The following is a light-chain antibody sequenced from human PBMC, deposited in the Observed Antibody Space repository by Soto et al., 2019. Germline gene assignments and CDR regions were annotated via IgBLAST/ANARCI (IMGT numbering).Light chain of an antibody. J-gene: IGKJ4*01. CDR1: QSVSSY. V-gene: IGKV3-11*01. CDR2: DAS. CDR3: QQRSDWPPLT. Sequence: EIVLTQSPATLSLSPGERATLSCRASQSVSSYLAWYHQKPGQAPRRLIYDASNRATSIPARFIGSGSGADFTPTISSLQPEDFAVYYCQQRSDWPPLTFGGGTKVEIK.